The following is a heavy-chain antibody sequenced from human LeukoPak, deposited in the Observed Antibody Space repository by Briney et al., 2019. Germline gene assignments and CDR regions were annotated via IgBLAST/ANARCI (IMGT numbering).Heavy chain of an antibody. V-gene: IGHV3-21*01. Sequence: PGGSLRLSCAASGFTFSSYSMNWVRQAPGKGLEWVSSISSSSSNIYYADSVKGRFTISRDNAKNSLYLQMDSLRVEDTAVYYCARCTTGRTFGSLREIKRSREIDYWGQGTLVTVSS. CDR3: ARCTTGRTFGSLREIKRSREIDY. CDR2: ISSSSSNI. D-gene: IGHD1-1*01. J-gene: IGHJ4*02. CDR1: GFTFSSYS.